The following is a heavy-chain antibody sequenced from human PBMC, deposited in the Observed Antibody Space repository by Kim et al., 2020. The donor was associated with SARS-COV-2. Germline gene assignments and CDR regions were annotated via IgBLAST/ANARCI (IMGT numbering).Heavy chain of an antibody. Sequence: GGSLRLSCAASGFTFSNAWMSWVRQAPGKGLEWVGRIKSKIDGGTTDYAAPVKGRFTISRDDSKNTLYLQMNSLKTEDTAVYYCTTEDGYNSGYYYGMDVWGQGTTVTVSS. CDR1: GFTFSNAW. J-gene: IGHJ6*02. CDR3: TTEDGYNSGYYYGMDV. D-gene: IGHD5-12*01. V-gene: IGHV3-15*01. CDR2: IKSKIDGGTT.